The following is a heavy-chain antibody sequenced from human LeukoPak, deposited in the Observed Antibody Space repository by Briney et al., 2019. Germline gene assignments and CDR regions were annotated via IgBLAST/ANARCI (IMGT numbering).Heavy chain of an antibody. D-gene: IGHD3-10*01. CDR3: AKGSYGSGSYVDY. V-gene: IGHV3-7*03. Sequence: PGGSLRLSCAASGFRFSNYWMNWVRQAPEKGLEWVANINPEGSQNRYVDSVNGRFTVSRDNAKNSLYLQMNSLRAEDTALYYCAKGSYGSGSYVDYWGQGTLITVSS. CDR2: INPEGSQN. CDR1: GFRFSNYW. J-gene: IGHJ4*02.